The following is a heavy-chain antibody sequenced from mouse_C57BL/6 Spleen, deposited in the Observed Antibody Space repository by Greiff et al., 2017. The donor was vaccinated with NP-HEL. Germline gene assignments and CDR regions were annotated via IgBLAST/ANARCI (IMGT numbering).Heavy chain of an antibody. D-gene: IGHD2-4*01. V-gene: IGHV1-52*01. Sequence: QVQLQQPGAELVRPGSSVKLSCKASGYTFTSYWMHWVKQRPIQGLEWIGNIDPSDSGTHYNQKFKDKATLTVDKSSSTAYMQLSSLTSEDSAVYYCARGDDYEYYFDYWGQGTTLTVSS. CDR1: GYTFTSYW. CDR2: IDPSDSGT. J-gene: IGHJ2*01. CDR3: ARGDDYEYYFDY.